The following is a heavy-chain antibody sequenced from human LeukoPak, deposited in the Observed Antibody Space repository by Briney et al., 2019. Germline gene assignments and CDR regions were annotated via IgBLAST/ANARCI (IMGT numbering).Heavy chain of an antibody. CDR1: AGSVSGHC. D-gene: IGHD3-10*01. V-gene: IGHV4-59*02. Sequence: PSETLSLTCAVSAGSVSGHCWSWIRQSPGKGLEWIGYICNSASANYNPSLESRVVMSIDMSENHFSLNVNSVTTADTAVYYCAREGSGSYFDYWGQGTLVTVSS. J-gene: IGHJ4*02. CDR3: AREGSGSYFDY. CDR2: ICNSASA.